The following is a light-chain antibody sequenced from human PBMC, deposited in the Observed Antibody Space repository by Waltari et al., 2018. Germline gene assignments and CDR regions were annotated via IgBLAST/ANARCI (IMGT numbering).Light chain of an antibody. CDR2: GAS. V-gene: IGKV3-20*01. Sequence: EIVLTQSPGTLSLSPGERATLSCRASQSVSSSYLAWYQQTPGQAPRLLIYGASSRATGIPDRFSGSGSGTDFTLTISRLEPEDFAVYYCQQYRTFGPGTKVDIK. CDR1: QSVSSSY. J-gene: IGKJ3*01. CDR3: QQYRT.